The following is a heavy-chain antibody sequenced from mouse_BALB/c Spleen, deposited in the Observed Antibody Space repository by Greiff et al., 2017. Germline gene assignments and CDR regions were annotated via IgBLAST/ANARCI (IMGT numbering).Heavy chain of an antibody. CDR2: ISNGGGST. V-gene: IGHV5-12-2*01. CDR3: ARHLYYGNYGGFAY. CDR1: GFTFSSYT. Sequence: EVKLMESGGGLVQPGGSLKLSCAASGFTFSSYTMSWVRQTPEKRLEWVAYISNGGGSTYYPDTVKGRFTISRDNAKNTLYLQMSSLKSEDTAMYYCARHLYYGNYGGFAYWGQGTLVTVSA. J-gene: IGHJ3*01. D-gene: IGHD2-1*01.